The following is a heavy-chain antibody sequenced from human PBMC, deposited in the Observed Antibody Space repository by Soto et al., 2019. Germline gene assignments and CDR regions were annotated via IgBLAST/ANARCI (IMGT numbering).Heavy chain of an antibody. D-gene: IGHD2-21*02. CDR3: ARRVTGYYYYGMDV. J-gene: IGHJ6*02. CDR2: ISYDGSNK. Sequence: GGSLRLSCAASGVTFSSYGMHWVRQAPGKGLEWVAVISYDGSNKYYADSVKGRFTISRDNSKNSLFLQMISLRDEDTAVYYCARRVTGYYYYGMDVWGQGTTVTVSS. CDR1: GVTFSSYG. V-gene: IGHV3-30*03.